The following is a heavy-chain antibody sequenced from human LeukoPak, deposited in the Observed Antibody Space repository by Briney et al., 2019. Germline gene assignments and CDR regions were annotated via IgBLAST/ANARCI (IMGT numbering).Heavy chain of an antibody. J-gene: IGHJ4*02. CDR3: ARELTGYWQQY. V-gene: IGHV3-30*04. CDR1: GFTFSNFA. Sequence: GRSLRLSCAASGFTFSNFAMHWVRQAPGKGLEWVAIISYDGSNQYYADSVKSRFPISRDSSQKTLYLQMNSLRAEDTAVYYCARELTGYWQQYWGQGTLVTVSS. CDR2: ISYDGSNQ. D-gene: IGHD3-9*01.